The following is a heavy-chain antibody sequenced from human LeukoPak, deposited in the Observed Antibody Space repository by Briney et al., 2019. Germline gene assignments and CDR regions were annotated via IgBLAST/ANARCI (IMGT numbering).Heavy chain of an antibody. Sequence: ASVKVSCKASGYTFTSYDINWVRQATGQGLEWMGWMNPSSGNTGYAQKFQGRVTMTRSTSIGTAYMELSSLRPEDTAVYYCARGIVVVVAADNWFDPWGQGTLVTVSS. CDR2: MNPSSGNT. CDR3: ARGIVVVVAADNWFDP. V-gene: IGHV1-8*01. D-gene: IGHD2-15*01. CDR1: GYTFTSYD. J-gene: IGHJ5*02.